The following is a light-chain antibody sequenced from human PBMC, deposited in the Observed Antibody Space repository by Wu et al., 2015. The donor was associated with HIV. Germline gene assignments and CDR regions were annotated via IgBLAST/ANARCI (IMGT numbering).Light chain of an antibody. CDR3: QQYGSSPRT. V-gene: IGKV3-15*01. Sequence: EIVMTQSPVTLSVSPGERATLSCRASQTVSSHLAWYQQKRGQAPRLLIYDASTRASGIPARFIGGGSGTEFTLTISSLQSEDFAVYYCQQYGSSPRTFGQGTKVEIK. CDR1: QTVSSH. J-gene: IGKJ1*01. CDR2: DAS.